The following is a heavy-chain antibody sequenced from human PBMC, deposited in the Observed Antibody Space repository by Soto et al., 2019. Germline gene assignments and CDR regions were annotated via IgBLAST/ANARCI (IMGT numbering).Heavy chain of an antibody. V-gene: IGHV4-34*01. J-gene: IGHJ5*02. CDR3: ARGGRTMVRSHRGWFDP. CDR1: GGSFSGYW. CDR2: INHSGST. D-gene: IGHD3-10*01. Sequence: SDALSLTCAVHGGSFSGYWWSWIHQNPGKGLEWIGEINHSGSTNYNPSLKSRVTISVDTSKNQFSLKLSSVTAADTAVYYCARGGRTMVRSHRGWFDPRGQGTLVTVSS.